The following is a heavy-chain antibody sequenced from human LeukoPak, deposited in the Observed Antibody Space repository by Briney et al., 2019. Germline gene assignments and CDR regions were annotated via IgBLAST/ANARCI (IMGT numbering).Heavy chain of an antibody. CDR3: KSGGAAPGSFDN. J-gene: IGHJ4*02. V-gene: IGHV3-7*01. D-gene: IGHD6-13*01. CDR2: IKYDGHEE. CDR1: GFTLSSHW. Sequence: GGSLRLSCVASGFTLSSHWMSWVRQAPGKGLEWVANIKYDGHEEYYVDSVKGRFTISRDNAKNSLYLQLNSLRVEDTAVYYCKSGGAAPGSFDNWGQGTLVTVSP.